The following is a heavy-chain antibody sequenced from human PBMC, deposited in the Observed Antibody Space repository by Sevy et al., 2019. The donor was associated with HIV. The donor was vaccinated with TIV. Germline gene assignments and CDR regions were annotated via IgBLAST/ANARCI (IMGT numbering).Heavy chain of an antibody. CDR1: GFIFSNYA. V-gene: IGHV3-30-3*01. J-gene: IGHJ6*02. D-gene: IGHD1-26*01. CDR3: ARDSNSGYYYYYAMDV. Sequence: GGSLRLSCAASGFIFSNYAMHWVRQAPGKGLEWEAVISYDGINKYYADSVKGRFTISRDNSKNTLYVQMNSLRAEDTAVYYCARDSNSGYYYYYAMDVWGQGTTVTVSS. CDR2: ISYDGINK.